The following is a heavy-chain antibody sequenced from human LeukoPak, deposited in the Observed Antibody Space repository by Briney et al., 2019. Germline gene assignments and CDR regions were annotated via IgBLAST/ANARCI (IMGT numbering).Heavy chain of an antibody. V-gene: IGHV3-30-3*01. Sequence: GGSLRLSCAASGFTFSSYAMHWVRQAPGKGLEWVAVISYDGSNKYYADSVKGRFTISRDNSKNTLYLQMNSLRAEDTAVYYCARVSLGGYWGQGTLVTVSS. CDR2: ISYDGSNK. CDR3: ARVSLGGY. D-gene: IGHD1-26*01. CDR1: GFTFSSYA. J-gene: IGHJ4*02.